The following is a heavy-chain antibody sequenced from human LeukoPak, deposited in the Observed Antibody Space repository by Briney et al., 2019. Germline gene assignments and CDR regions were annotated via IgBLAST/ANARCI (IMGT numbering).Heavy chain of an antibody. CDR2: IESDGTSI. CDR3: ARDQYSSTWYRGASDV. CDR1: GFTFTTSW. V-gene: IGHV3-74*01. D-gene: IGHD6-13*01. Sequence: PGGSLRLSCAASGFTFTTSWMHWFRQAPGKGLVWVSRIESDGTSITYADSVKGRFTISRDNAKNTLYLQMNSLRAEDTAVYYCARDQYSSTWYRGASDVWGQGTMVSVSS. J-gene: IGHJ3*01.